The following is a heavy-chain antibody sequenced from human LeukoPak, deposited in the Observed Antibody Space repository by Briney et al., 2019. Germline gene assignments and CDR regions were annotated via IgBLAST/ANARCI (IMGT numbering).Heavy chain of an antibody. J-gene: IGHJ4*02. CDR1: GFTVSRKY. D-gene: IGHD2-21*02. Sequence: PGGSLRISCAASGFTVSRKYMSWVRQAPGKGLEWVSLIYSGGSTYYADSVKGRFSISRDNSKNTLYLQMNSLRVEDTAVYYCASSNCDGDCYLDYWGQGSLVTVSS. V-gene: IGHV3-53*01. CDR2: IYSGGST. CDR3: ASSNCDGDCYLDY.